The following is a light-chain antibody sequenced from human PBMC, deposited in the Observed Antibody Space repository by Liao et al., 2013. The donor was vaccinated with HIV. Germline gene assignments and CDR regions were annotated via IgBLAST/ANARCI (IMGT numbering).Light chain of an antibody. CDR3: QVWDSFSTFV. Sequence: SYVVTQSPSVSVAPGKTATITCGGNNIGSKSVHWYQQKPGQAPLLVIYYDTDRPSGIPERFSGSNSGNTATLTISEAQTMDEADYYCQVWDSFSTFVFGTGTKVTVL. V-gene: IGLV3-21*01. CDR1: NIGSKS. J-gene: IGLJ1*01. CDR2: YDT.